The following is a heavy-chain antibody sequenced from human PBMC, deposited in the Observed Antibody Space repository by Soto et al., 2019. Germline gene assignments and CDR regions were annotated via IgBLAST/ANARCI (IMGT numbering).Heavy chain of an antibody. CDR3: ARLYCGGDCYAGYYGMDV. D-gene: IGHD2-21*02. V-gene: IGHV1-69*13. J-gene: IGHJ6*02. CDR1: GCTFSSYA. Sequence: SVKVSCKASGCTFSSYAISWVRQASGQGLEWMGGIIPIFGTANYAQKFQGRVTITADESTSTAYMELSSLRSEDTAVYYCARLYCGGDCYAGYYGMDVWGQGTTVTVSS. CDR2: IIPIFGTA.